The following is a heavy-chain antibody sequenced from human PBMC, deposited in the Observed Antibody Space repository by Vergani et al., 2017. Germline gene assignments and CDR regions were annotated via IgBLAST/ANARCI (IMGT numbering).Heavy chain of an antibody. CDR1: GFTFSSYD. J-gene: IGHJ3*02. CDR2: IGTAGDT. Sequence: EVQLVESGGGLVQPGGSLRLSCAASGFTFSSYDMHWVRQATGKGLEWVSAIGTAGDTYYPGSVKGRFTISRENAKNSLYLQMNSLRAEDTAVYYCARFTISQNAFDIWGQGTMVTVSS. CDR3: ARFTISQNAFDI. V-gene: IGHV3-13*04. D-gene: IGHD3-3*01.